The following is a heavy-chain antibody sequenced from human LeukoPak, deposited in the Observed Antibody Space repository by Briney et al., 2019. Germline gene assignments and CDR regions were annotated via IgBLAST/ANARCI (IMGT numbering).Heavy chain of an antibody. CDR2: IYHSGNT. J-gene: IGHJ5*02. CDR3: ARGVNYGSGSYYLSPWFDP. V-gene: IGHV4-30-2*01. Sequence: SETLSLTCAVSGGSISRGGYSWSWIRQPPGKGLEWIGYIYHSGNTYYNPSLKSRVTISVDRSKNQFSLKLSSVTAADTAVYYCARGVNYGSGSYYLSPWFDPWGQGTLVTVSS. D-gene: IGHD3-10*01. CDR1: GGSISRGGYS.